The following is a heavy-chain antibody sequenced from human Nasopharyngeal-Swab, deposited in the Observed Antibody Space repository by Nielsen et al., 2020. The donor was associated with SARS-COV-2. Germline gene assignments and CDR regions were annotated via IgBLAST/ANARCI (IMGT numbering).Heavy chain of an antibody. V-gene: IGHV3-23*01. CDR2: ISGSGGST. D-gene: IGHD3-3*01. CDR3: AKDEMYYDFWSGYFRWFDP. J-gene: IGHJ5*02. Sequence: WIRQPPGKGLEWVSAISGSGGSTYYADSVKGRFTISRDNSKNTLYLQMNSLRAEDTAVYYCAKDEMYYDFWSGYFRWFDPWGQGTLVTVSS.